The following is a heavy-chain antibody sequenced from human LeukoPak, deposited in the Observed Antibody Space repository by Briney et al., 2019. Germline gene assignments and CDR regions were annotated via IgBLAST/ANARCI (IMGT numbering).Heavy chain of an antibody. CDR2: INYSGNT. CDR1: GGSISNYY. V-gene: IGHV4-59*01. D-gene: IGHD3-3*02. J-gene: IGHJ3*01. Sequence: SETLSLTCTVSGGSISNYYWNWIRQPPGKGLEWVGYINYSGNTKYNPSLKSRVTISVDTPKNEFSLKLNSLTAADTAVYYCTRSKLGVGDAFDVWGRGTKVTVSS. CDR3: TRSKLGVGDAFDV.